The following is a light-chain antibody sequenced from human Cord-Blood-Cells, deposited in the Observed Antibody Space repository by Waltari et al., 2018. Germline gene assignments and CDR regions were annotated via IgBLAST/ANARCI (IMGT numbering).Light chain of an antibody. CDR1: QDISNY. J-gene: IGKJ2*03. CDR3: QQYDNLYS. CDR2: DAS. Sequence: DIQMTQSPSSLSASVGDRVTITCQASQDISNYLNWYQQKPVKAPKLLIYDASNLETGVPSRFSGSGSGTDFTFTIRSLQPEDIATYYCQQYDNLYSFGQGTKLEIK. V-gene: IGKV1-33*01.